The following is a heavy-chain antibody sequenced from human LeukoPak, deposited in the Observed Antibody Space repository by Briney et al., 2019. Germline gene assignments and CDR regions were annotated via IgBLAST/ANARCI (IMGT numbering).Heavy chain of an antibody. CDR2: IDPSDSYT. D-gene: IGHD4-17*01. Sequence: GESLKISCQGSGYSFTSYWISWVRQMPGKGLEWMGRIDPSDSYTNYSPSFQGHVTISADKSISTAYLQWSSLKASDTAMYYCARGWGVGAVTTIYYYYYGMDVWGQGTTVTVSS. J-gene: IGHJ6*02. V-gene: IGHV5-10-1*01. CDR3: ARGWGVGAVTTIYYYYYGMDV. CDR1: GYSFTSYW.